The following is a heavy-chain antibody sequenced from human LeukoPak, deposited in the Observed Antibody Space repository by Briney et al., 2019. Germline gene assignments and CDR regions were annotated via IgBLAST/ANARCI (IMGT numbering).Heavy chain of an antibody. J-gene: IGHJ4*02. Sequence: ASVKVSCKASGYTFTSYGISWVRQAPGQGLEWMGWVSAYNGNTNYAQKLQGRVTMTTDTSTSTAYMELRSLRSDDTAVYYCARGFGEAVAGGPLGYWGQGTLVTVSS. CDR1: GYTFTSYG. V-gene: IGHV1-18*01. CDR3: ARGFGEAVAGGPLGY. CDR2: VSAYNGNT. D-gene: IGHD6-19*01.